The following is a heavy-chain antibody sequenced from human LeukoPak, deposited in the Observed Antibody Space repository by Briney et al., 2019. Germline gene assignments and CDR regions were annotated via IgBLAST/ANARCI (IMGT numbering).Heavy chain of an antibody. D-gene: IGHD2-15*01. CDR3: AKDVGYCSGGSSWCYFDY. CDR1: GFIFSSYG. J-gene: IGHJ4*02. CDR2: ISYDGSNK. Sequence: PGGSLRLSCAASGFIFSSYGMHWVRQAPGKGLEWVAVISYDGSNKYYADSVKGRFTISRDNSKNTLYLQMNSLRAEDTAVYYCAKDVGYCSGGSSWCYFDYWGQGTLVTVSS. V-gene: IGHV3-30*18.